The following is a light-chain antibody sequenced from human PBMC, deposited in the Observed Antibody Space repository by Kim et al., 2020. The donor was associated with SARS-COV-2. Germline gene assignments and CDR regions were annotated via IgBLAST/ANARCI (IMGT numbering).Light chain of an antibody. J-gene: IGLJ2*01. CDR3: SSYAGSNNLV. CDR1: SSDVGGYKY. Sequence: GQSSTITSTGASSDVGGYKYVSWDQQRPGNAPQLMIYEVSKRASGVPDRFSGSESGDPASLTVSGLQAEDEADYYCSSYAGSNNLVFGGGTQLTVL. CDR2: EVS. V-gene: IGLV2-8*01.